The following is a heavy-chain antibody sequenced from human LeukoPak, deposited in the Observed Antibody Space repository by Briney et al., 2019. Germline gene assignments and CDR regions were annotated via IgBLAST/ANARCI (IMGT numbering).Heavy chain of an antibody. Sequence: ASVKVSCKASGYTFTSYAMHWVRQAPGQRLEWMGWINAGNGNTKYSQKFQGRVTMTTDTSTSTAYMELRSLRSDDTAVYYCAKTDYVDNWFDPWGQGTLVTVSS. CDR3: AKTDYVDNWFDP. D-gene: IGHD4-17*01. CDR2: INAGNGNT. CDR1: GYTFTSYA. J-gene: IGHJ5*02. V-gene: IGHV1-3*01.